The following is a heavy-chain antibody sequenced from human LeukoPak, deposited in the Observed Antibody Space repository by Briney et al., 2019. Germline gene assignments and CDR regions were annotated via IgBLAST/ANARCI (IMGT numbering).Heavy chain of an antibody. CDR1: GGSISSYY. D-gene: IGHD1-1*01. V-gene: IGHV4-34*01. CDR3: ATGNSHATD. Sequence: QASETLSLTCTVSGGSISSYYWSWIRQPPGKGLEWIGEINHSGSTNYNPSLKSRVTISVDTSKNQFSLKLSSVTAADTAMYYCATGNSHATDWGQGTLVTVSS. CDR2: INHSGST. J-gene: IGHJ4*02.